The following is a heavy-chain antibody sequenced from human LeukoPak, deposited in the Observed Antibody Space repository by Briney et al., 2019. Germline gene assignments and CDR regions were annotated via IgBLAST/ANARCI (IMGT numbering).Heavy chain of an antibody. Sequence: GGSLRLSCAASGFTFSDYYMSWIRQTPGKGLEWVSYISSSGSTIYYADSVKGRFTISRDNAKNSLYLQMNSLRAEDTAVYYRARDNYYGSGSYGFDYWGQGTLVTVSS. CDR2: ISSSGSTI. J-gene: IGHJ4*02. D-gene: IGHD3-10*01. CDR3: ARDNYYGSGSYGFDY. CDR1: GFTFSDYY. V-gene: IGHV3-11*01.